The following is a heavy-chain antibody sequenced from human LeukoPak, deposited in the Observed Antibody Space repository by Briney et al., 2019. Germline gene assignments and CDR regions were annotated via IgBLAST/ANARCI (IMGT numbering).Heavy chain of an antibody. CDR3: ARSPDDAFDI. CDR2: IYHTGTT. J-gene: IGHJ3*02. CDR1: GGSISSGGYY. V-gene: IGHV4-31*03. Sequence: SETLSLTCTVSGGSISSGGYYWSWIPQHPGKGLEWIDYIYHTGTTYYNPSLKSRVTISVDTSKNQSSLKLSSVTAADTAVYYCARSPDDAFDIWGEGTTVTVSS.